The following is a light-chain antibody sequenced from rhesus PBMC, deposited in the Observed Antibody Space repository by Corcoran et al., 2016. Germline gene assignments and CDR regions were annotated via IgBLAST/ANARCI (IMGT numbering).Light chain of an antibody. J-gene: IGKJ4*01. Sequence: DIQMTQSPSSLSASVGDRVTITCQASQGISNWLAWYQQKPGKAPKLLLYAASTLQSGVPSRFSGNGSGTDFTLTIRSLQPEDFATYYCQQHDSYPLTFGGGTKVEIK. CDR2: AAS. V-gene: IGKV1-33*02. CDR1: QGISNW. CDR3: QQHDSYPLT.